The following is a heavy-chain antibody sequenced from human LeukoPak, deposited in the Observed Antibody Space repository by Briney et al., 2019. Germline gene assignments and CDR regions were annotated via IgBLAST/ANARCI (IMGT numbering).Heavy chain of an antibody. Sequence: PGGSLRLSCAASGFTFSRYWMSWVRQAPGKGLEWVANIREDGSGKYYVNSVKGRFTISRDNAKNSLYLQMNSLRAEDTAVYYCARGQDWNHDYWGQGSLVTVSP. CDR1: GFTFSRYW. CDR2: IREDGSGK. V-gene: IGHV3-7*01. D-gene: IGHD1-1*01. CDR3: ARGQDWNHDY. J-gene: IGHJ4*02.